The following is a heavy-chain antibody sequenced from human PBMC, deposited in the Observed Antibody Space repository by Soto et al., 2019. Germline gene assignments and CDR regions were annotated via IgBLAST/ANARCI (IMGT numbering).Heavy chain of an antibody. CDR2: ISYGGGTT. CDR1: AFTFSNYA. D-gene: IGHD3-22*01. J-gene: IGHJ4*02. V-gene: IGHV3-23*01. Sequence: PAWSLRLSCTASAFTFSNYARSWVRESPGKGLEWVAAISYGGGTTYYADSVKGRFTISRDNSKNTLYLQINSLRAEDTAVYYCAKNPGYYYDSTGYHFDYWGQGTLVTVSS. CDR3: AKNPGYYYDSTGYHFDY.